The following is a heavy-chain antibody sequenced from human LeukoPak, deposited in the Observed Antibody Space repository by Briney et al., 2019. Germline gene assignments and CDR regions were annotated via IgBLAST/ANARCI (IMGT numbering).Heavy chain of an antibody. CDR3: ARAHATAGYEF. V-gene: IGHV1-2*02. J-gene: IGHJ4*02. Sequence: ASVKVSCKASGFTFTDYYVHWVRQAPGQGLEWMGWINPNSGGTNYEQKFQGRVTMTSDTSIRTAYMELSSLRSDDTAVYSCARAHATAGYEFWGQGTLVTVSS. CDR2: INPNSGGT. CDR1: GFTFTDYY. D-gene: IGHD6-13*01.